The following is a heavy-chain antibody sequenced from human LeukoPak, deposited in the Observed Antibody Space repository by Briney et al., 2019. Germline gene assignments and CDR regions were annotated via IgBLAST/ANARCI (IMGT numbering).Heavy chain of an antibody. D-gene: IGHD3-22*01. CDR1: GFTFSTCS. V-gene: IGHV3-15*07. Sequence: GGSLRLSCAASGFTFSTCSMNWVRQAPGKGLEWVGRIKSKPDGGTTDYAAPVKGRFTISRDDSKNMLYLQMNSLTTEDTAVYYCTTYYYDSSGHPYFDYWGQGTLVTVSS. CDR3: TTYYYDSSGHPYFDY. J-gene: IGHJ4*02. CDR2: IKSKPDGGTT.